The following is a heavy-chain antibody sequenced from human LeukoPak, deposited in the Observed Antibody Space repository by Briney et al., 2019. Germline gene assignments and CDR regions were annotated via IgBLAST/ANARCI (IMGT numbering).Heavy chain of an antibody. V-gene: IGHV1-3*01. Sequence: ASVKVSCKASGYTFTDYGMHWVRQAPGQRLEWLAWINAGSGNAKYSQKFQGRVTITRDTSASTAYMELSSLRSEDTAVYYCARVPLHDRNDYYYPHWGQGTVVTVSS. J-gene: IGHJ1*01. D-gene: IGHD3-22*01. CDR1: GYTFTDYG. CDR3: ARVPLHDRNDYYYPH. CDR2: INAGSGNA.